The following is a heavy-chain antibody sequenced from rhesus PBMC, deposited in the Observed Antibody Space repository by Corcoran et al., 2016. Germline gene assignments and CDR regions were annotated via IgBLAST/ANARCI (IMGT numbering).Heavy chain of an antibody. Sequence: QVQLQDSGPAVVKPSETLSLPCAVPGGSLSSRTCWSWIRQAPGKGLECIGGIYGSGGSTEYNPSLKSRVTISIYTSKNQFSLKLSSVTAADTAGYYCASSYRLNFDYWGQGVLVTVSS. J-gene: IGHJ4*01. D-gene: IGHD1-1*01. V-gene: IGHV4-93*02. CDR3: ASSYRLNFDY. CDR1: GGSLSSRTC. CDR2: IYGSGGST.